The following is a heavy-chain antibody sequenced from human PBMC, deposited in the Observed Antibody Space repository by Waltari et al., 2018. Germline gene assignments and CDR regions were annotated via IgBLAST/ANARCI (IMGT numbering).Heavy chain of an antibody. CDR2: INHSGST. J-gene: IGHJ3*02. Sequence: QVQLQQWGAGLLKPSETRSLTCAVYGGSFSGYYRSWIRQPQGKGLEWIGEINHSGSTNYNPSLKSRVTISVDTSKNQFSLKLSSVTAADTAVYYCSREIVVVPAAMNDAFDIWGQGTMVTVSS. V-gene: IGHV4-34*01. CDR1: GGSFSGYY. CDR3: SREIVVVPAAMNDAFDI. D-gene: IGHD2-2*01.